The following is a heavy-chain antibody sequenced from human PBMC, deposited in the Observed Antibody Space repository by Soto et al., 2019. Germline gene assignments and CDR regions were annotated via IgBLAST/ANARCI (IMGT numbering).Heavy chain of an antibody. V-gene: IGHV1-8*01. CDR3: AGLRLGTYYYGMDV. CDR1: GYTFTSYY. Sequence: GASVKVSCKAPGYTFTSYYINWVRQATGQGLEWMGWMNPNSGNTGYAQKFQGRVTMTRNTSISTAYMELSSLRSEDTAVYYCAGLRLGTYYYGMDVWGQGTTVTVS. CDR2: MNPNSGNT. J-gene: IGHJ6*02. D-gene: IGHD7-27*01.